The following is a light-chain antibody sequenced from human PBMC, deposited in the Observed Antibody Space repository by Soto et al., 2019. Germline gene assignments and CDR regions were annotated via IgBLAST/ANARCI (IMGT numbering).Light chain of an antibody. CDR3: QQYNSYPIT. V-gene: IGKV1-5*03. CDR2: KAS. CDR1: QSISNW. J-gene: IGKJ5*01. Sequence: DIQMTQSPSTLSASVGDRVTITCRASQSISNWLAWYQQKPEKAPKLLICKASSLESGVPSRFSGSGSGTEFTLTISSLQPDDFATYYCQQYNSYPITFGQGTRLDIK.